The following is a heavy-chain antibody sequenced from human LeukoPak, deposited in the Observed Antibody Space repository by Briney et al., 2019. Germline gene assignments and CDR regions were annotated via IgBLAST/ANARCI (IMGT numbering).Heavy chain of an antibody. CDR1: GGSISSYY. Sequence: SETLSLTCAVSGGSISSYYWSWIRQPPGEGLEWIGYIYTSGSTNYNPSLKSRVTISVDTSKNQFSLKLSSVTAADTAVYYCARRMYYYDSSGHWFDPWGQGTLGTVSS. D-gene: IGHD3-22*01. J-gene: IGHJ5*02. CDR2: IYTSGST. CDR3: ARRMYYYDSSGHWFDP. V-gene: IGHV4-4*09.